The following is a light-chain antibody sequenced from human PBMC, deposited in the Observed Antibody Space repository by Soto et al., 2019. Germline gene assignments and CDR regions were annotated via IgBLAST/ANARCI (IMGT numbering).Light chain of an antibody. CDR3: QQYYSYPPGT. Sequence: AIRMTQSPSSLSASTGDRVTITCRASQGISSYLAWYQQKPGKAPKLLIYAASTLQSGVPSRFSGSGSGSDFTLTISCLQSEDFGTYYCQQYYSYPPGTFGQGTKVEIK. CDR1: QGISSY. J-gene: IGKJ1*01. V-gene: IGKV1-8*01. CDR2: AAS.